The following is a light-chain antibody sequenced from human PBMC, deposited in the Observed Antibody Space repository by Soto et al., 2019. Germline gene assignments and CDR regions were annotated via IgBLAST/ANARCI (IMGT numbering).Light chain of an antibody. CDR2: DAP. V-gene: IGKV3-11*01. J-gene: IGKJ5*01. Sequence: EIVLTQSPATLSLSPGERAPLSCRASQSVSSYLAWYQQKPGQAPSLLIYDAPNRATGIPARFSGSGSGTEFPLTISSLEPEDSAVYYCQQRSNWITFGQGTRLEIK. CDR1: QSVSSY. CDR3: QQRSNWIT.